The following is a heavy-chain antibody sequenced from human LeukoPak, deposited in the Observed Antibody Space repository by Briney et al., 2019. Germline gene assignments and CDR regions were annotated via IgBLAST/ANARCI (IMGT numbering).Heavy chain of an antibody. V-gene: IGHV4-59*01. CDR3: AGESGYNFY. CDR2: IFYSGST. D-gene: IGHD5-24*01. J-gene: IGHJ4*02. CDR1: GASISNYY. Sequence: PSETLSLTCTVSGASISNYYWSWIRQPPGKGLEWIGHIFYSGSTNYNPSLKSRVTISVDTSKNHFSLKLSSVTAADTAVYYCAGESGYNFYWGQGTLVTVSS.